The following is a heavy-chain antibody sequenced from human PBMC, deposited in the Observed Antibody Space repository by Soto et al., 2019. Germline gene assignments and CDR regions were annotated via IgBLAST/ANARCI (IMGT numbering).Heavy chain of an antibody. CDR2: ISRSGDRT. V-gene: IGHV3-64*02. CDR3: ARARCSSGQCYYFDY. J-gene: IGHJ4*02. D-gene: IGHD2-15*01. CDR1: GFTFSSYN. Sequence: EVQLVESGEGLVQPGGSLRLSCAASGFTFSSYNIHWIRQAPGKGLEFVSAISRSGDRTYYADSVKGRFTITRDNAKNTGWIQIGSLRAEDRAVYYCARARCSSGQCYYFDYWGRGALVSVSS.